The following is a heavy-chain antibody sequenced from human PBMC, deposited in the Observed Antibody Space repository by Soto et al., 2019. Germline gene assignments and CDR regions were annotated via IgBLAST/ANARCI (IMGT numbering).Heavy chain of an antibody. CDR1: GFTFSSYW. J-gene: IGHJ5*02. D-gene: IGHD6-25*01. CDR2: INSDGSST. CDR3: TRQNIEHSSGWDP. V-gene: IGHV3-74*01. Sequence: PGGSLRLSCAASGFTFSSYWMHWVRQAPGKGLVWVSRINSDGSSTSYADSVKGRFTISRDNAKNTLYLQMNSLRAEDTAVYYCTRQNIEHSSGWDPWSQGNLVTVSS.